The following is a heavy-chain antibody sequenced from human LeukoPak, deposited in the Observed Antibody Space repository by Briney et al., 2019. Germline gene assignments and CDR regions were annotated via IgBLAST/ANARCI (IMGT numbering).Heavy chain of an antibody. CDR2: ISYDGSNK. CDR1: GFTFSSYA. CDR3: ARGPRHYDILTGYYPEVYYFDY. Sequence: GGSLRLSCAASGFTFSSYAMHWVRQAPGKGLEWVAVISYDGSNKYYADSVKGRFTISRDNSKNTLYLQMNSLRAEDTAVYYCARGPRHYDILTGYYPEVYYFDYWGQGTLVTVSS. D-gene: IGHD3-9*01. V-gene: IGHV3-30*04. J-gene: IGHJ4*02.